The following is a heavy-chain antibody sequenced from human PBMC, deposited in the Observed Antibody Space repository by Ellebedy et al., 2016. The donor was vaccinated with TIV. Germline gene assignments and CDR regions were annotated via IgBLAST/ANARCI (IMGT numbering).Heavy chain of an antibody. V-gene: IGHV3-33*02. D-gene: IGHD2-2*01. Sequence: GESLKISCAASGLSFSKYGMHWVRQAPGKGLEWVGVIWYDGSRQFYGNSAKGRFTISRDNSRHILSLQLSSLRAEDTAVYYCATILGYCGGSTCYSLDHWGQGTPVTVSS. CDR1: GLSFSKYG. CDR3: ATILGYCGGSTCYSLDH. CDR2: IWYDGSRQ. J-gene: IGHJ4*02.